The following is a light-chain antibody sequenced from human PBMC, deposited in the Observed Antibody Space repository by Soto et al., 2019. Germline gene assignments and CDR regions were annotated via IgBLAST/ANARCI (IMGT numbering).Light chain of an antibody. V-gene: IGLV1-40*01. CDR1: SSNIGAGYD. CDR2: GNS. J-gene: IGLJ2*01. CDR3: QSYDSSLSGVV. Sequence: HSVLTQPPSVSGAPGQRVTISCTGSSSNIGAGYDVHWYQQLPGTAPKLLIYGNSNRPSGVPDRFSGSKSGTSVSLAITGLQAEDEADYYCQSYDSSLSGVVFGGGTKLTVL.